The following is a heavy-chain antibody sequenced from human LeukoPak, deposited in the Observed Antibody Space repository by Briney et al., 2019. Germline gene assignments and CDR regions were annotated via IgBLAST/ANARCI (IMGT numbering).Heavy chain of an antibody. V-gene: IGHV4-59*12. J-gene: IGHJ4*02. D-gene: IGHD2-15*01. Sequence: SETLSLTCTVSGGSISSYYWSWIRQPPGKGLEWIGYIYYSGSTNYNPSLKSRVTISVDTSKNQFSLKLSSVTAADTAVYYCAKDPFVVVVAATFGIFDYWGQGTLVTVSS. CDR1: GGSISSYY. CDR3: AKDPFVVVVAATFGIFDY. CDR2: IYYSGST.